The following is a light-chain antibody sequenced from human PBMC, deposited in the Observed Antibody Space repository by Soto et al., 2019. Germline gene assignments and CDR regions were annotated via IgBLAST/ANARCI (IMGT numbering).Light chain of an antibody. CDR2: DVS. Sequence: QSVLTQPASVSGSPVQSITISCTGTSSDVGGYNYVSWYQQHPGKAPKLMIYDVSNRPSGVSNRFSGSKSGNTASLTISGIQAGDGSEYDGSSYTNRSTLVFGGGTQLTVL. CDR3: SSYTNRSTLV. V-gene: IGLV2-14*01. J-gene: IGLJ2*01. CDR1: SSDVGGYNY.